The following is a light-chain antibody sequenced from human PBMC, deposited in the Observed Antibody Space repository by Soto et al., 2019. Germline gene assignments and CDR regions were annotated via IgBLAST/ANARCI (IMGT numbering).Light chain of an antibody. V-gene: IGLV2-8*01. J-gene: IGLJ1*01. CDR3: SSYAGSNNYV. Sequence: QSALTQPPSASGSPGQSVTISRTGTSRDVGNYNYVSWYQQHPGKAPKVMIYEVSTRPSGVPDRFSGSKSGNTASLTVSGLQAEDEADYYCSSYAGSNNYVFGTGTKLTVL. CDR1: SRDVGNYNY. CDR2: EVS.